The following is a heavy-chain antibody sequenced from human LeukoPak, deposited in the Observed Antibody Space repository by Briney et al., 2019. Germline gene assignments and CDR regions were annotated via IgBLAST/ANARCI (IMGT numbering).Heavy chain of an antibody. CDR1: GYSFTSYW. CDR3: ARYSSRDGYNSGAFDI. CDR2: IYPGDSDT. D-gene: IGHD5-24*01. Sequence: GESLKISCKGSGYSFTSYWIGWVRQMPRKGLEWMGIIYPGDSDTRYSPSFQGQVTISADKSISTAYLQWSSLKASDTAMYYCARYSSRDGYNSGAFDIWGQGTMVTVSS. V-gene: IGHV5-51*01. J-gene: IGHJ3*02.